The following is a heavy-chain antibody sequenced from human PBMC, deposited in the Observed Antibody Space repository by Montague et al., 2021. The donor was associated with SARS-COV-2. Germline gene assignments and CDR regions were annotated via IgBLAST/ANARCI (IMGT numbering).Heavy chain of an antibody. D-gene: IGHD3-3*01. CDR1: GFSLNTDGVG. J-gene: IGHJ3*01. V-gene: IGHV2-5*02. CDR3: ARRYDFYRAEAFDV. Sequence: PALVKPTQTLTLTCVFSGFSLNTDGVGVAWIRRPPRKALEWLALXYWDGDQRYSPSLKTRLTITKDTSKNRVVLTMTNLDPVDTATYYCARRYDFYRAEAFDVWGQGTMLTVSS. CDR2: XYWDGDQ.